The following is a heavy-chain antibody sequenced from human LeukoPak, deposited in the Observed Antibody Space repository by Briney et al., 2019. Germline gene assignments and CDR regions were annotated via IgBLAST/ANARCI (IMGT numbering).Heavy chain of an antibody. J-gene: IGHJ5*02. CDR3: ARENYYDSSGYAAEGDWFDP. Sequence: PGGSLSLSCAASGFTFSDYYMSWIRQAPGKGLEWVSSISSSSSYIYYADSVKGRFTISRDNAKNSLYLQMNSLRAEDTAVYYCARENYYDSSGYAAEGDWFDPWGQGTLVTVSS. V-gene: IGHV3-11*06. CDR1: GFTFSDYY. D-gene: IGHD3-22*01. CDR2: ISSSSSYI.